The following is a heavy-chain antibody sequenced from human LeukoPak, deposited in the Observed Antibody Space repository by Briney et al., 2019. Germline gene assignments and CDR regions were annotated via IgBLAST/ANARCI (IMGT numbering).Heavy chain of an antibody. D-gene: IGHD6-6*01. CDR1: GFTFSSYD. Sequence: GGSLRLSCAASGFTFSSYDMHWVRQATGKGLEWVSAIGTAGDTYYPGSVKGRFTISRDNSKNTLYLQMNSLRAEDTAVYYCAIEYSSYDAFDIWGQGTMVTVSS. CDR3: AIEYSSYDAFDI. J-gene: IGHJ3*02. CDR2: IGTAGDT. V-gene: IGHV3-13*01.